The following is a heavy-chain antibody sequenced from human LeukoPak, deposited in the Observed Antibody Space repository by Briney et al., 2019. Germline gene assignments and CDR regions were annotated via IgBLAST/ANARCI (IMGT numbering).Heavy chain of an antibody. CDR1: GYTLTGFA. CDR3: AREGGQWLPLDY. D-gene: IGHD6-19*01. V-gene: IGHV1-3*01. CDR2: INAGNGNT. J-gene: IGHJ4*02. Sequence: ASVKVSCKVSGYTLTGFAIHWVRQAPGQRLEWMGWINAGNGNTKYSQKFQGRVTITRDTSASTAYMELSSLRSEDTGVYYCAREGGQWLPLDYWGEGTLVTVSS.